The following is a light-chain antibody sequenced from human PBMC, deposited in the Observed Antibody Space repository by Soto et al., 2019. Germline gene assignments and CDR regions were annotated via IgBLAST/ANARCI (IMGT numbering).Light chain of an antibody. V-gene: IGLV1-44*01. J-gene: IGLJ2*01. CDR1: SSNIGSNT. CDR2: SNN. Sequence: QAVVTQPPSASGTPGQRVTISCSGSSSNIGSNTVNWYQQLQGTAPKLLIYSNNQRPSGVPDRFSGSKSGTSASLAISGLQSEDEADYYCAAWDDSLNGPGFGGGTKLTVL. CDR3: AAWDDSLNGPG.